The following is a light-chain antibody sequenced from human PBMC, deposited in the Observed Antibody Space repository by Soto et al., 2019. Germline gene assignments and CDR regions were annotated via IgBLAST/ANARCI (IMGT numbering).Light chain of an antibody. CDR2: GAS. Sequence: EIVLTQSPGTLSLSPGERATLSCRASQSVTSTYLAWYQQKPGQAPRLLIYGASNRATGIPDRFTGSGSGTXXXXXXXRLEPEDFAVYYCQQYGSSPLTFGGGTKVEIK. CDR1: QSVTSTY. V-gene: IGKV3-20*01. CDR3: QQYGSSPLT. J-gene: IGKJ4*01.